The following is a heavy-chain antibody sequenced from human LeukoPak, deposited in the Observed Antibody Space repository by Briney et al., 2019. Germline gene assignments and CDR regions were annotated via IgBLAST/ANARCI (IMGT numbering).Heavy chain of an antibody. CDR2: ISSSGSTI. V-gene: IGHV3-48*03. CDR3: ASQPVYYYMDV. Sequence: GGSLRLSCAASGFTLSSYEMNWVRQAPGKGLEWVSYISSSGSTIYYADSVKGRFTISRDNAKNSLYLQMNSLRAEDTAVYYCASQPVYYYMDVWGKGTTVTVSS. CDR1: GFTLSSYE. J-gene: IGHJ6*03.